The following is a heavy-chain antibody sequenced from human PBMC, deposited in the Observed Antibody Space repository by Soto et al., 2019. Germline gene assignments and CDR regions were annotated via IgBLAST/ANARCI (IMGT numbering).Heavy chain of an antibody. J-gene: IGHJ4*02. CDR2: IKGDGSST. V-gene: IGHV3-74*01. CDR1: GFTFNKYW. D-gene: IGHD5-18*01. Sequence: EVHLVESGGGLVQPGGSLRLSCAASGFTFNKYWMYWVRQAPGEGLEWVARIKGDGSSTHCADSVKGRFTISRDNANNTLYLQMNSLRAEDTAVYYCARAKFAAMVSVDDYWGQGTVVTVSS. CDR3: ARAKFAAMVSVDDY.